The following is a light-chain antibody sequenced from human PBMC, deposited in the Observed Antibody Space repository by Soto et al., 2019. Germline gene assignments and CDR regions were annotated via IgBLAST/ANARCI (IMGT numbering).Light chain of an antibody. CDR3: SSYSSSSPYV. CDR2: EVS. V-gene: IGLV2-14*01. J-gene: IGLJ1*01. Sequence: QSALTQPASVSVSSGQSITISCTGTSSDVGGYNFVSWYQQHPGEAPKLIIYEVSNRPSGASYRFSGSKSGNTASLTISGLQAEDEADYYCSSYSSSSPYVFGTGTKVTVL. CDR1: SSDVGGYNF.